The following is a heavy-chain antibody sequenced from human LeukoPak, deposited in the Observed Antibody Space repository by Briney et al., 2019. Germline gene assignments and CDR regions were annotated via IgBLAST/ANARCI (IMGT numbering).Heavy chain of an antibody. V-gene: IGHV3-30*04. D-gene: IGHD3-10*01. CDR1: GFTFSSYA. CDR2: ISYDGSNK. CDR3: AREVLGRFDP. Sequence: GGSLRLSCAASGFTFSSYAMHWVRQAPGKGLEWVAVISYDGSNKYYADSVKGRFTISRDNSKNTLYLQMNSLRAEDTAVYYCAREVLGRFDPWGQGTLVTVSS. J-gene: IGHJ5*02.